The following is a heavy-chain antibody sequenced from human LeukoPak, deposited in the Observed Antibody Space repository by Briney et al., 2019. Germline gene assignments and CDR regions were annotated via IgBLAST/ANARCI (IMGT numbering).Heavy chain of an antibody. D-gene: IGHD3-16*02. Sequence: SETLSLTCTVAGGSISNNLYYWGWVRQPPGKGLEWIGTLYYSGSTYYNASLKGRVTISIDKAKNQFALMLSSVTAADTAVYFCARISSVWVKDFYYYMDVWGKGTTVTVSS. CDR2: LYYSGST. CDR1: GGSISNNLYY. V-gene: IGHV4-39*06. CDR3: ARISSVWVKDFYYYMDV. J-gene: IGHJ6*03.